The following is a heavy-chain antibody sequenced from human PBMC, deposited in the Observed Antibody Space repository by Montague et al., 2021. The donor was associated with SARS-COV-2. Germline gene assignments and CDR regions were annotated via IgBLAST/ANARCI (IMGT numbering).Heavy chain of an antibody. D-gene: IGHD4-17*01. V-gene: IGHV4-61*09. CDR2: IYSTVIT. CDR1: GGSISSASYY. J-gene: IGHJ5*02. CDR3: ARDPHDYGWFDP. Sequence: TLSLTCTVSGGSISSASYYWSWIRQPAGKGLEWIGHIYSTVITNYNPSLKSRVTISVDLSKNQFPLKMTSVTAADTAVYYCARDPHDYGWFDPWGQGTPVAVSS.